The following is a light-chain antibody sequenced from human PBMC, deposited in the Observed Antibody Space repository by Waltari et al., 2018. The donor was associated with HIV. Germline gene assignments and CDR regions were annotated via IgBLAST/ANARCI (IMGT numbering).Light chain of an antibody. CDR3: QTWGTGIVV. Sequence: LVLTQSPSASASPGASVRLTCPLSRWHSHYVIAWHQQRAETGPRFWMRLTSDGSYTRGDGSPDRFSGSSSGAERYVTIASLQSDDEADYYCQTWGTGIVVFGGGTKLAVL. V-gene: IGLV4-69*01. CDR1: RWHSHYV. J-gene: IGLJ2*01. CDR2: LTSDGSY.